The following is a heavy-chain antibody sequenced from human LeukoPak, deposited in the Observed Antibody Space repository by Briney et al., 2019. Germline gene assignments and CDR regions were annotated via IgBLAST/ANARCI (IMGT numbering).Heavy chain of an antibody. D-gene: IGHD3-22*01. CDR3: ARGGSDSSGYYPLDFDY. V-gene: IGHV1-2*02. CDR2: INPKSGGT. CDR1: GYTFTDYY. J-gene: IGHJ4*02. Sequence: ASVKVSCKASGYTFTDYYVHWVRQAPGQGLEWMGWINPKSGGTNYAQKFQGRVTMTRDTSISTAYMELSRLISDDTAVYYCARGGSDSSGYYPLDFDYWGQGTLVTVSS.